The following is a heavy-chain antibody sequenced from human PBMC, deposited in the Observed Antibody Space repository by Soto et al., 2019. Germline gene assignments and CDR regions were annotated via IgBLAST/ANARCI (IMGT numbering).Heavy chain of an antibody. CDR3: ARGGVFFFAAPTNPFDY. CDR2: MNPNSGNT. V-gene: IGHV1-8*02. J-gene: IGHJ4*02. CDR1: GYSVSSYG. D-gene: IGHD3-10*01. Sequence: SVKISCKGSGYSVSSYGSNWVRQTPGKGLEWMGWMNPNSGNTGYAQKFQGRVTMTRNNSISTAYMELSSLRSEDTAVYYCARGGVFFFAAPTNPFDYWGQGTLVTVSS.